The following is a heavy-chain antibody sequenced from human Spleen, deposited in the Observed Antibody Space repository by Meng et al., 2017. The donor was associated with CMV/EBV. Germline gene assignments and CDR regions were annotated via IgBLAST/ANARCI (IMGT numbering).Heavy chain of an antibody. D-gene: IGHD3-22*01. J-gene: IGHJ5*02. CDR2: IYYSGST. V-gene: IGHV4-30-4*08. Sequence: SETLSLTCTVSGGSISSGDYYRSWIRQPPGKGLEWIGYIYYSGSTYYNPSLKSRVAISVDTSKNQFSLKLSSVTAADTAVYYCARSYYDSSGPGTAGFDPWGQGTLVTVSS. CDR1: GGSISSGDYY. CDR3: ARSYYDSSGPGTAGFDP.